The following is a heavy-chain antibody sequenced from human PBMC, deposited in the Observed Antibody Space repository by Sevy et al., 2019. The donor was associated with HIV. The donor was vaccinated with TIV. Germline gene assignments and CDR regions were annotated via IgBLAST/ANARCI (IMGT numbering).Heavy chain of an antibody. J-gene: IGHJ3*02. CDR3: ARDVHDLTAAGLPHDAFDI. Sequence: GPVKVSCKASGYTFTSYGISWVRQAPRQGLERMGWISAYNRNTNYAQNLQGRVTMITDTSTSTAYMELRSLRSDDTAGYYCARDVHDLTAAGLPHDAFDIWGQGTMVIVSS. V-gene: IGHV1-18*01. CDR1: GYTFTSYG. D-gene: IGHD6-13*01. CDR2: ISAYNRNT.